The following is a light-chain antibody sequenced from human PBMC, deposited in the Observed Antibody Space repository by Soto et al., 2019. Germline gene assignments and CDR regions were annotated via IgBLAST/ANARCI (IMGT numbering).Light chain of an antibody. CDR2: DAS. Sequence: EIVLTQSPATLSLSPGERATLSCRASQSVSRYLAWYQQKPGQTPRLLIYDASHRATGIPARFSGSGSGTDFTLTISSLEPEDYAPYHCHQQRNRPPLTFGGGTKGEI. CDR3: HQQRNRPPLT. J-gene: IGKJ4*01. CDR1: QSVSRY. V-gene: IGKV3-11*01.